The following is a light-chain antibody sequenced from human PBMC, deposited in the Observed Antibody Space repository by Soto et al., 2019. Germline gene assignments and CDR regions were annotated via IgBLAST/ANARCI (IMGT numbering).Light chain of an antibody. Sequence: QSALTQPASVSGSPGQSITISCTGTSSDVGGHNYVSWYQHHPGKAPKLMIYEVSNRPSGVSSRFSGSKSGNTASLTISGLQADDEADYYCSSYRSRSTYVFGTGTKVTVL. CDR3: SSYRSRSTYV. V-gene: IGLV2-14*01. CDR2: EVS. J-gene: IGLJ1*01. CDR1: SSDVGGHNY.